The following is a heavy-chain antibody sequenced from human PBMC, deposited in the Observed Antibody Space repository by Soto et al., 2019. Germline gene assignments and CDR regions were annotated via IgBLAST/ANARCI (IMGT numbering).Heavy chain of an antibody. CDR2: IGAGGDT. CDR1: GFTFSSSD. V-gene: IGHV3-13*01. Sequence: EVQLVESGGGLVQPGGSLRLSCAASGFTFSSSDMHWVRKVTGKGLEWVSAIGAGGDTYYPDSVQGRFTISRENAKNSLYLQMNSLRDEYTAVYLCAREGRSSTWYDWYVDLCGRGALVTVSS. J-gene: IGHJ2*01. CDR3: AREGRSSTWYDWYVDL. D-gene: IGHD6-13*01.